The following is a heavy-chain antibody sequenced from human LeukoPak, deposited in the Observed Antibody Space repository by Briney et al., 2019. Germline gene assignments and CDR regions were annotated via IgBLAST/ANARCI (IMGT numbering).Heavy chain of an antibody. Sequence: GRSLRLSCAASGFTFDDYAMHWVRQAPGKGLEWVSGISWNSGSIGYADSVKGRFTISRENAKNSLYLQMNSLRAEDTALYYCAKDKGKGYGMDVWGQGTTVTVSS. D-gene: IGHD4-23*01. CDR1: GFTFDDYA. V-gene: IGHV3-9*01. CDR2: ISWNSGSI. J-gene: IGHJ6*02. CDR3: AKDKGKGYGMDV.